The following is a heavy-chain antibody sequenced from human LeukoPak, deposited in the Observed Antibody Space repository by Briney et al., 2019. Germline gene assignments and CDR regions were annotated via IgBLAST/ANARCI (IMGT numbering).Heavy chain of an antibody. V-gene: IGHV3-73*01. CDR3: TRRRGGGEFDY. J-gene: IGHJ4*02. D-gene: IGHD3-10*01. CDR1: GFIFSGSA. Sequence: GSLRLSCAASGFIFSGSAMHWVRQASGKGLEWVGRIRINDNSDATAYGPSVRGRFTISRDDSKNTTYLQMNSLKTEDTAVYYCTRRRGGGEFDYWGQGTLVTVSS. CDR2: IRINDNSDAT.